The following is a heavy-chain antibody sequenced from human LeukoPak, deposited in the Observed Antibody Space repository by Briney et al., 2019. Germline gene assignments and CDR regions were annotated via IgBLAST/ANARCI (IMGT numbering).Heavy chain of an antibody. Sequence: SETLSLTCAVYGGSFSGYYWSWIRQPPGKGLEWIGEINHSGSTNYNPSLKSRVTISVDTSKNQFSLKLSSVTAADTAVYYCARGRLRIAANWFDPWGQGTLVTVSS. D-gene: IGHD6-6*01. CDR3: ARGRLRIAANWFDP. CDR2: INHSGST. J-gene: IGHJ5*02. CDR1: GGSFSGYY. V-gene: IGHV4-34*01.